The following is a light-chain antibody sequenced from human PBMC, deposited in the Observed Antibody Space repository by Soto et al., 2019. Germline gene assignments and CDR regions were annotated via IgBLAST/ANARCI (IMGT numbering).Light chain of an antibody. CDR1: SSDIGSYNH. V-gene: IGLV2-14*03. CDR2: AVS. J-gene: IGLJ1*01. Sequence: SVLTEPGRVSGSPGQSITISCSGTSSDIGSYNHVAWYQQFPGKSPKLMIYAVSDRPPGVSDRFSGSKSGITASLTISGLQTEDEADYYCISYTDRQSYLCGTGTKVTVL. CDR3: ISYTDRQSYL.